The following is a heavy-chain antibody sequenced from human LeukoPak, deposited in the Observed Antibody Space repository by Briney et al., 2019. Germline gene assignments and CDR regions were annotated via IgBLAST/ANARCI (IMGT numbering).Heavy chain of an antibody. D-gene: IGHD3-3*01. CDR2: INPSGGST. V-gene: IGHV1-46*01. Sequence: ASVKVSCKASGYTFTSYYMHWVRQAPGQGLEWMGIINPSGGSTSYAQKFQGRVTMSRDTSTSTVYMELSSLRSEDTAVYYCARVEWRGYFDYWGQGTLVTVSS. CDR1: GYTFTSYY. J-gene: IGHJ4*02. CDR3: ARVEWRGYFDY.